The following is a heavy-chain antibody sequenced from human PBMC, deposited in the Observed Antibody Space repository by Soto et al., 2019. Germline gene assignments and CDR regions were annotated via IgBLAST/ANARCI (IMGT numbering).Heavy chain of an antibody. CDR3: TTGPYYYDSSGYYGDFDY. J-gene: IGHJ4*02. V-gene: IGHV3-15*07. CDR1: GFTFSNAW. CDR2: IKSKTEDRTT. Sequence: GGSLRLSCAASGFTFSNAWMNWLRQAPEKVLEWVGRIKSKTEDRTTDYAAPVIGRFTISRDDSKNTLYLQMNSLKTEDTAVYYCTTGPYYYDSSGYYGDFDYWGQGTLVTVSS. D-gene: IGHD3-22*01.